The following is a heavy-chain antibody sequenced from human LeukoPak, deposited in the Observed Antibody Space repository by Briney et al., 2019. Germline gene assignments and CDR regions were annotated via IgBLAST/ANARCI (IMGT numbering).Heavy chain of an antibody. CDR1: GFTFSDYW. CDR3: ARVITGSTYGQFDY. V-gene: IGHV3-74*01. D-gene: IGHD5-18*01. CDR2: INSDGSRT. J-gene: IGHJ4*02. Sequence: PGGSLRLSCTASGFTFSDYWMHWVRQAPGKGLVWVSHINSDGSRTNYADCVKGRFTISRDNAKNTVFLQMNSLRAEDAAVYYCARVITGSTYGQFDYWGQGALATVSS.